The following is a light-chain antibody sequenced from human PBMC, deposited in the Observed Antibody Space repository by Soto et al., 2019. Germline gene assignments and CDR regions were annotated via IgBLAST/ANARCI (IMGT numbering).Light chain of an antibody. J-gene: IGKJ4*01. Sequence: DIQLTQSPSFLSASAGDRVTITCRASQGIRNFLAWYQEKSGRAPNLLIYAASTLQGGVPSRFSGSGSGTEFTLTIGSLQPEDSATYYCQQLNSYPLTFGGGTKVEIK. CDR3: QQLNSYPLT. CDR2: AAS. V-gene: IGKV1-9*01. CDR1: QGIRNF.